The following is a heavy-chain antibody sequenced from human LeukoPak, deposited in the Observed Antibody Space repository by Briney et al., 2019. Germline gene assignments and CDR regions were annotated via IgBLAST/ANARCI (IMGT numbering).Heavy chain of an antibody. CDR1: GGTFSSYA. D-gene: IGHD3-3*01. CDR2: IIPIFGTA. CDR3: ARLYYDFWSGYYHTQYFDY. Sequence: GASVKVFCKASGGTFSSYAISWVRQAPGQGLEWMGGIIPIFGTANYAQKFQGRVTITADESTSTAYMELSSLRSEDTAVYYCARLYYDFWSGYYHTQYFDYWGQGTLVTVSS. V-gene: IGHV1-69*13. J-gene: IGHJ4*02.